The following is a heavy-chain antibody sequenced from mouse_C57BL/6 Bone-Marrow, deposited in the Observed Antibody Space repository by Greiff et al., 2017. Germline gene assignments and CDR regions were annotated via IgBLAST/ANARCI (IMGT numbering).Heavy chain of an antibody. Sequence: EVQVVESGGDLVKPGGSLKLSCAASGFTFSSYGMSWVRQTPDKRLEWVATISSGGSYTYYPDSVKGRCTITRDNAKNTMYLQMCSLKSEDTAMYYCARHEGLQLSFAYWGQGTLVTVSA. V-gene: IGHV5-6*01. CDR3: ARHEGLQLSFAY. J-gene: IGHJ3*01. CDR1: GFTFSSYG. CDR2: ISSGGSYT. D-gene: IGHD2-4*01.